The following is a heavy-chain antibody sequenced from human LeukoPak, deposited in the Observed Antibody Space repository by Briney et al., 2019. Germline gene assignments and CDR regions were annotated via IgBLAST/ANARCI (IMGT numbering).Heavy chain of an antibody. CDR2: ISGGGAST. CDR3: AKSSRGYYFGAFDI. Sequence: GGSLRLSCAASGFTFSSYAMSWVRQAPGEGLEWFSAISGGGASTYYADSVKGRFTISRDNSKNTLYLQMNSLRAEDTAIYYCAKSSRGYYFGAFDIWGQGTMVTVSS. J-gene: IGHJ3*02. V-gene: IGHV3-23*01. D-gene: IGHD5-12*01. CDR1: GFTFSSYA.